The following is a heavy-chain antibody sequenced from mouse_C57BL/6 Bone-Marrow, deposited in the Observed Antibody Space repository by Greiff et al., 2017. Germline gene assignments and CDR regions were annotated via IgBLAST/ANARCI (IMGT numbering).Heavy chain of an antibody. Sequence: EVNVVESGGGLVKPGGSLKLSCAASGFTFSDYGMHWVRQAPEKGLEWVAYISSGSSTIYYADTVKGLFTISRDNAKKTLFLQMTSLRSEDTAMYYSARLRSYYFDYWGQGTSLTVSS. V-gene: IGHV5-17*01. J-gene: IGHJ2*03. CDR3: ARLRSYYFDY. D-gene: IGHD1-1*01. CDR1: GFTFSDYG. CDR2: ISSGSSTI.